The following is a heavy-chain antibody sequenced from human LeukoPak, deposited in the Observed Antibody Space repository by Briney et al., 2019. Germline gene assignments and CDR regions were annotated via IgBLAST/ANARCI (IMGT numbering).Heavy chain of an antibody. Sequence: SETLSLTCTVSGGSISDYYWSWIRQPPGKELEWIGYISYRGGATYNPSLRSRVTMSVDTSKTHFSLKLDSVTAADTAVYYCARHGDFWSGEPSDYWDQGPLVTVSA. D-gene: IGHD3-3*01. V-gene: IGHV4-59*08. CDR3: ARHGDFWSGEPSDY. CDR1: GGSISDYY. CDR2: ISYRGGA. J-gene: IGHJ4*02.